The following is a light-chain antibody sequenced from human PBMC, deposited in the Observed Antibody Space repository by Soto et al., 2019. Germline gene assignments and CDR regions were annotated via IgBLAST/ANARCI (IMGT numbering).Light chain of an antibody. CDR3: QHYNDWQYT. Sequence: EIVLTQSPGTLSLSPGERATLSCRASQSVSSSYLAWYQQKPGQAPRLLIYGASSRATGIADRFSGSGSGTDFTLTISRLEPEEFAVYYCQHYNDWQYTCGQGTKVDI. J-gene: IGKJ2*01. CDR2: GAS. V-gene: IGKV3-20*01. CDR1: QSVSSSY.